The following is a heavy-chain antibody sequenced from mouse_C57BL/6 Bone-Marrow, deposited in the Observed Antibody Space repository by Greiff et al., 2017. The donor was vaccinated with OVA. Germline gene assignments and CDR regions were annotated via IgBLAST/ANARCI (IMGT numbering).Heavy chain of an antibody. D-gene: IGHD2-4*01. CDR1: GYTFTSYG. CDR2: IYPRSGNT. V-gene: IGHV1-81*01. CDR3: ARSVYDYDKGY. Sequence: VQLQQSGAELARPGASVKLSCKASGYTFTSYGISWVKQRTGQGLEWIGEIYPRSGNTYYNEKFKGTATLTADKSSSTAYMELRSLTSEDSAVYFCARSVYDYDKGYWGQGTLVTVSA. J-gene: IGHJ3*01.